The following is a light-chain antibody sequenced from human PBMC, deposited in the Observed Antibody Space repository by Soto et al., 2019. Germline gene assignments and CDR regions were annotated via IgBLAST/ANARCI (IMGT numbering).Light chain of an antibody. Sequence: PGQRATLSCRASERVTTFYLAWYQQKPGQAPRLLIYGASSRATGIPDRFSGSGSGTDFTLTINRLEPEDFAVYYCQQYGSSSGLTFGGGTKVEI. CDR2: GAS. V-gene: IGKV3-20*01. CDR1: ERVTTFY. CDR3: QQYGSSSGLT. J-gene: IGKJ4*01.